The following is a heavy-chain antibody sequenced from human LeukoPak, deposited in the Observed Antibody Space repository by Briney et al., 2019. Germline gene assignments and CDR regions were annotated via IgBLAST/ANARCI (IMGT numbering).Heavy chain of an antibody. Sequence: SETLSLTCAVYGGSFSRYYWSWIRQSPGKGLEWIAEIDHRGDTNYNPSVKSRATISVDTSKNQFSLKVRSLSAADTAVYYCARGATISETGYFDFWGQGTLVTVSS. J-gene: IGHJ4*03. CDR3: ARGATISETGYFDF. CDR1: GGSFSRYY. V-gene: IGHV4-34*01. D-gene: IGHD1-1*01. CDR2: IDHRGDT.